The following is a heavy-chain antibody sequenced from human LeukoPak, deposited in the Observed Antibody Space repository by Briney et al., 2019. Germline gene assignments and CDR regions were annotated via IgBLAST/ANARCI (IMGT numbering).Heavy chain of an antibody. CDR1: GYTFTDYY. CDR2: INPNTGGT. V-gene: IGHV1-2*02. J-gene: IGHJ4*02. CDR3: ARGTKPLFLKGLRTGDRGYFDY. Sequence: ASVKVSCKASGYTFTDYYVHWVRQAPGQGLEWMGWINPNTGGTNYAQKFQGRVTISRDTPTTTSYMELSRVRSDDTAVFFCARGTKPLFLKGLRTGDRGYFDYWGQGTLFTVSS. D-gene: IGHD7-27*01.